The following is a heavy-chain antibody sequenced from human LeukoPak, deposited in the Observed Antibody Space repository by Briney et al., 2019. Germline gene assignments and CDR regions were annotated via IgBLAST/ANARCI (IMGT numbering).Heavy chain of an antibody. Sequence: PGGSLRLSCAASGFTFNNYAMTWVRQAPGKGLEWVSTISGSGDSTHYADSVKGRFTISRDNSKNTLYLQMNSLRAEDTAVYYCAKAMYSSGWYYFDYWGQGTLVTVSS. CDR1: GFTFNNYA. CDR2: ISGSGDST. CDR3: AKAMYSSGWYYFDY. V-gene: IGHV3-23*01. J-gene: IGHJ4*02. D-gene: IGHD6-19*01.